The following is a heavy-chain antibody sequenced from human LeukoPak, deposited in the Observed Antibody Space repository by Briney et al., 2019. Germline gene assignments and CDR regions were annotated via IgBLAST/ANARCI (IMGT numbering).Heavy chain of an antibody. CDR3: ARRMGMTYFDY. CDR2: INPSGGST. D-gene: IGHD5-24*01. CDR1: GYTFISYY. Sequence: ASVKVSCKASGYTFISYYMHWVRQAPGQGLEWMGIINPSGGSTSYAQKFQGRVTMTRDTSTNTVYMDLRNLRSEDTAVYYCARRMGMTYFDYWGQGTLVTVSS. J-gene: IGHJ4*02. V-gene: IGHV1-46*01.